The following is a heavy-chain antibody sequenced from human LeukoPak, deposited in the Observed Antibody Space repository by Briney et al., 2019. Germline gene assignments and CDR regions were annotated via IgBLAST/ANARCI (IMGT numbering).Heavy chain of an antibody. J-gene: IGHJ6*02. CDR2: INHSGST. V-gene: IGHV4-34*01. Sequence: SETLSLTCAVYGGSFSGYYWSWIRQPPGKGLEWIGEINHSGSTNYNPSLKSRVAISVDTSKNQFSLKLSSVTAADTAVYYCAGPEGATIDSGMDVWGQGTTVTVSS. D-gene: IGHD5-12*01. CDR3: AGPEGATIDSGMDV. CDR1: GGSFSGYY.